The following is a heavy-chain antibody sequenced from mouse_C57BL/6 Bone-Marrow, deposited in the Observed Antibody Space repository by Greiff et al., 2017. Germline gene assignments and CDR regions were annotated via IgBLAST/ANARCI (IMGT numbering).Heavy chain of an antibody. D-gene: IGHD1-1*01. CDR2: IHPNSGST. Sequence: QVQLQQPGAELVKPGASVKLSCKASGYTFTSYWMHWVKQRPGQGLEWIGMIHPNSGSTNYNEKFKSKATLTVDKSSSTAYMQLSSLTSEDSAVYYCARSTGNSYGAMDYWGQGTSVTVSS. J-gene: IGHJ4*01. V-gene: IGHV1-64*01. CDR1: GYTFTSYW. CDR3: ARSTGNSYGAMDY.